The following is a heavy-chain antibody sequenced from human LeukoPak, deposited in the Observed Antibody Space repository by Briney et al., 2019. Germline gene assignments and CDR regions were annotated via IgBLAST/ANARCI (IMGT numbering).Heavy chain of an antibody. CDR2: INHSGST. J-gene: IGHJ5*02. V-gene: IGHV4-34*01. D-gene: IGHD3-10*01. CDR1: GGSFSGYY. Sequence: PSETLSLTCAVYGGSFSGYYWSWIRQPPGKGLEWIGEINHSGSTNYNPSLKSRVTISVDTSKNQFSLKLSSVTAADTAVYYCARVQKATRYIQRGAWFDPWGQGTLVTVSS. CDR3: ARVQKATRYIQRGAWFDP.